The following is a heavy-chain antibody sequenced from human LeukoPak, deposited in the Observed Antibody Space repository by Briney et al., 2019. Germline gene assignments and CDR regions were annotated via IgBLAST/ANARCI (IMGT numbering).Heavy chain of an antibody. CDR1: GGTFSSYA. V-gene: IGHV1-69*13. Sequence: GASVKVSCKASGGTFSSYAIGWVRQAPGQGLEWMGGIIPIFGTANYAQKFQGRVTITADESTSTAYMELSSLRSEDTAVYYCARGPIRLGELSSYFDYWGQGTLVTVPS. CDR3: ARGPIRLGELSSYFDY. J-gene: IGHJ4*02. CDR2: IIPIFGTA. D-gene: IGHD3-16*02.